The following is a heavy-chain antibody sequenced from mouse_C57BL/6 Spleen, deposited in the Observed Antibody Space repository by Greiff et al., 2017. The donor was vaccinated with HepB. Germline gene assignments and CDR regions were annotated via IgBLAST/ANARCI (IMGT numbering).Heavy chain of an antibody. D-gene: IGHD2-1*01. Sequence: QVQLQQSGPELVKPGASVKISCKASGYAFSSSWMNWVKQRPGKGLEWIGRIYPGDGDTNYNGKFKGKATLTADKSSSTAYMQLSSLTSEDSAVYFCARSRGPLPGYFDVWGTGTTVTVSS. CDR1: GYAFSSSW. CDR2: IYPGDGDT. J-gene: IGHJ1*03. CDR3: ARSRGPLPGYFDV. V-gene: IGHV1-82*01.